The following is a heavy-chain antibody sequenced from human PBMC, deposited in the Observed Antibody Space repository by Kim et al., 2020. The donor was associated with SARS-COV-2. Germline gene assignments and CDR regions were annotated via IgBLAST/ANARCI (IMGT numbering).Heavy chain of an antibody. CDR3: ARERERTGLLWFGDSINWFDP. J-gene: IGHJ5*02. CDR2: ISSSGSTI. CDR1: GFTFSDYY. Sequence: GGSLRLSCAASGFTFSDYYMSWIRQAPGKGLEWVSYISSSGSTIYYADSVKGRFTISRDNAKNSLYLQMNSLRAEDTAVYYCARERERTGLLWFGDSINWFDPWGQGTLVTVSS. D-gene: IGHD3-10*01. V-gene: IGHV3-11*04.